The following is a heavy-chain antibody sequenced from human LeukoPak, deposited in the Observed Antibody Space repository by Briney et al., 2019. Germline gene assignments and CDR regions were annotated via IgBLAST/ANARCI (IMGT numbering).Heavy chain of an antibody. Sequence: GGSLRLSCAASGFTFSSYAMSWVRQAPGKGLEWVSALSGSGGSTYYADSVKGRFTISRDNSKNTLYLQMNSLRAGDTAVYYCAKGKGVATMGYFDYWGQGTLVTVSS. CDR3: AKGKGVATMGYFDY. CDR2: LSGSGGST. V-gene: IGHV3-23*01. CDR1: GFTFSSYA. D-gene: IGHD5-12*01. J-gene: IGHJ4*02.